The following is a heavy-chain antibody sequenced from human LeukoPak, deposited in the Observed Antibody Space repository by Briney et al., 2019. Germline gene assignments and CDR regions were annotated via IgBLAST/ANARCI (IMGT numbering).Heavy chain of an antibody. CDR3: ARDRSVGNIIHFDY. D-gene: IGHD4-23*01. V-gene: IGHV3-30*04. Sequence: GRSLRLSCAASGFTFSSYAMHWVRQAPGKGLEWVAVISYDGSNKYYADSVKGRFTISRDNSKNSLYLQMNSLRAEDTAVYYCARDRSVGNIIHFDYWGQGTLVTVSS. CDR1: GFTFSSYA. CDR2: ISYDGSNK. J-gene: IGHJ4*02.